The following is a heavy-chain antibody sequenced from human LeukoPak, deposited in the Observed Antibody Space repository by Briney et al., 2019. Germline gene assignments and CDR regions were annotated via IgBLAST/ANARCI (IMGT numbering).Heavy chain of an antibody. CDR3: ARDLYGSGSYYLGY. J-gene: IGHJ4*02. CDR2: ISSSSSYI. Sequence: GGSLRLSCAASGFTFSSYSMNWVRQAPGKGLEWVSSISSSSSYIYYADSVKGRFTISRDSAKNSLYLQMNSLRAEDTAVYYCARDLYGSGSYYLGYWGQGTLVTVSS. CDR1: GFTFSSYS. V-gene: IGHV3-21*01. D-gene: IGHD3-10*01.